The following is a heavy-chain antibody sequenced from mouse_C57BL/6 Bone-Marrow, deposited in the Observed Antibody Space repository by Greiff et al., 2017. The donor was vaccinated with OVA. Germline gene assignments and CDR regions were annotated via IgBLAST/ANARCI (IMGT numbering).Heavy chain of an antibody. CDR1: GYTFTSYW. V-gene: IGHV1-64*01. J-gene: IGHJ3*01. Sequence: QVQLQQPGAELVKPGASVKLSCTASGYTFTSYWMHWVKQRPGQGLEWIGMIHPNSGSTNYNEKFKSKATLTVDKSSSTAYMQLSSLTSEDSAVYYCARLEISGPWFAYWGQGTLVTVSA. CDR2: IHPNSGST. CDR3: ARLEISGPWFAY.